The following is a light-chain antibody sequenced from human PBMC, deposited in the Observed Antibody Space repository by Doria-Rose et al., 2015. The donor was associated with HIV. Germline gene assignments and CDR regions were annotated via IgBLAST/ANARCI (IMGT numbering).Light chain of an antibody. V-gene: IGKV3-20*01. CDR2: GAS. CDR1: QSVSANY. CDR3: RQYASSRT. Sequence: TQSPGTLSLSPGERATLSCRASQSVSANYLAWYQQGPGQSPRLLIYGASSRATDIPDRFSGSGSGTDFTLTISRLEPEDFAVYYCRQYASSRTFGQGTKVEIK. J-gene: IGKJ1*01.